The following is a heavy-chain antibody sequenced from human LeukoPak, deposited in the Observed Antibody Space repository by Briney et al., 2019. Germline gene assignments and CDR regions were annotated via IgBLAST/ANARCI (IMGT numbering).Heavy chain of an antibody. Sequence: PSETLSLTCSVSGGSISSGGYYWSWIRQPPGKGLEWIGYIYHSGSTYYNPSLKSRVTISVDRSKNQFSLKLSSVTAADTAVYYCARDARGGSGSYYDAFDIWGQGTMVTVSS. CDR2: IYHSGST. V-gene: IGHV4-30-2*01. CDR3: ARDARGGSGSYYDAFDI. CDR1: GGSISSGGYY. J-gene: IGHJ3*02. D-gene: IGHD1-26*01.